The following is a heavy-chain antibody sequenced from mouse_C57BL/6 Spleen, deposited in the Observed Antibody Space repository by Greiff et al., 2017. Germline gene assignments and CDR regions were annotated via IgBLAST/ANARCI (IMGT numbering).Heavy chain of an antibody. CDR1: GFSLTSYG. D-gene: IGHD1-1*01. CDR2: IWSGGST. V-gene: IGHV2-2*01. CDR3: ARPVLDYGSSGYFDV. Sequence: QVQLQQSGPGLVQPSQSLSITCTVSGFSLTSYGVHWVRQSPGTGLEWLGVIWSGGSTDDNAAFISRMSNSKDNSKILVFFKMTSLQAYDSAIYYFARPVLDYGSSGYFDVWGTGTTVTVSS. J-gene: IGHJ1*03.